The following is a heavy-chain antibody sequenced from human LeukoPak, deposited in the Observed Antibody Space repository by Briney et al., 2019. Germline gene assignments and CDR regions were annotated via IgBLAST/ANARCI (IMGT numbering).Heavy chain of an antibody. CDR1: GFTFSDYY. Sequence: GGSLRLSCAASGFTFSDYYMSWVRQAPGKGLEWVSYITSRSDYTNYADSVKGRFTISRDNAKNSLYLQMNSLRAEDTAVYYCASRYYGVVNSWGQGTLVTVSS. D-gene: IGHD4-17*01. V-gene: IGHV3-11*03. CDR3: ASRYYGVVNS. J-gene: IGHJ5*02. CDR2: ITSRSDYT.